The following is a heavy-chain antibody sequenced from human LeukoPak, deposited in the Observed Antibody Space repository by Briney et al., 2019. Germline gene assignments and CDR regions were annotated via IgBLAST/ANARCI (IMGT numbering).Heavy chain of an antibody. Sequence: SETLSLTCTVSGGSISSGGYYWSWIRQPPGKGLEWIGYIYHSGSTYYNPSLKSRVTISVDRSKNQFSLKLSSVTAADTAVYYCARDRPPRVEVGATEAFDIWGQGTMVTVSS. CDR1: GGSISSGGYY. D-gene: IGHD1-26*01. J-gene: IGHJ3*02. CDR2: IYHSGST. CDR3: ARDRPPRVEVGATEAFDI. V-gene: IGHV4-30-2*01.